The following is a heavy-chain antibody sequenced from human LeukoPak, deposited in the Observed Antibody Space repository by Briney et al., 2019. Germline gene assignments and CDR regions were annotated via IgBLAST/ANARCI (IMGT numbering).Heavy chain of an antibody. CDR1: GDSVSSNTAS. D-gene: IGHD3-10*02. J-gene: IGHJ4*02. Sequence: SQTLSLTCAISGDSVSSNTASWNWVRQSPSRGLEWLGRTFYRSKWYHDYAVSMESRLTINADTSKNLFSLHLRSVTPEDTAVYYCARDQPKPYYVDVYYSMLLDYWGRGALVTVSS. CDR3: ARDQPKPYYVDVYYSMLLDY. CDR2: TFYRSKWYH. V-gene: IGHV6-1*01.